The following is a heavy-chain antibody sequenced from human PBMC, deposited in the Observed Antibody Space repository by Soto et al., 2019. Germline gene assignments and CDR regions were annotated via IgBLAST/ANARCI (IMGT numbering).Heavy chain of an antibody. CDR3: ARDFGFLDTAMGRSIAAAGGNWFDP. Sequence: ASVKVSCKASGGTFSSYAISWVRQAPGQGLEWMGGTIPIFGTANYAQKFQGRVTITADESTSTAYMELSSLRSEDTAVYYCARDFGFLDTAMGRSIAAAGGNWFDPWGQGTLVTVSS. D-gene: IGHD6-13*01. CDR1: GGTFSSYA. J-gene: IGHJ5*02. CDR2: TIPIFGTA. V-gene: IGHV1-69*13.